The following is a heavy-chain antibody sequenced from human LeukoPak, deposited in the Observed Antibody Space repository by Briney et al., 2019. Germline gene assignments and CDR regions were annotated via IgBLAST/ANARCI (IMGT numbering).Heavy chain of an antibody. Sequence: GASVKVSCKASGYTFTSYYMHWVRQAPGQGLEWMGIINPSGGSTSYAQKFQGRVTMTRDTSTSTVYMELSSLRPEDTAVYYCARGGATYYYDSSDGFDYWGQGTLVTVSS. J-gene: IGHJ4*02. D-gene: IGHD3-22*01. CDR1: GYTFTSYY. CDR2: INPSGGST. CDR3: ARGGATYYYDSSDGFDY. V-gene: IGHV1-46*01.